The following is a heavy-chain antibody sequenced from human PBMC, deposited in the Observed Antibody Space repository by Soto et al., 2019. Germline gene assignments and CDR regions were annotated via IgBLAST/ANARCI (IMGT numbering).Heavy chain of an antibody. CDR1: GYTFTSYG. CDR2: ISAYNGNT. J-gene: IGHJ5*02. D-gene: IGHD5-12*01. CDR3: ARRGGYSGYDPKKHNWFDP. Sequence: GASVKVSCKASGYTFTSYGISWVRQAPGQGLEWMGWISAYNGNTNYAQKLQGRVTMTTDTSTSTAYMELRSLRSDDTAVYYCARRGGYSGYDPKKHNWFDPWGQGTLVTVSS. V-gene: IGHV1-18*01.